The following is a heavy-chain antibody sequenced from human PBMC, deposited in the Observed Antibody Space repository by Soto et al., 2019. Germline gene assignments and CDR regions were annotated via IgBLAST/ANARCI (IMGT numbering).Heavy chain of an antibody. CDR3: ARDLKSGAGFDP. CDR1: GGSVSSGSYY. V-gene: IGHV4-61*01. CDR2: IYYSGST. J-gene: IGHJ5*02. Sequence: PSETLSLTCTVSGGSVSSGSYYWSWIRQPPGKGLEWIGYIYYSGSTNYNPSLKSRVTISVDTSKNQFSLKLSSVTAADTAVYYCARDLKSGAGFDPWGQGTLVTVSS.